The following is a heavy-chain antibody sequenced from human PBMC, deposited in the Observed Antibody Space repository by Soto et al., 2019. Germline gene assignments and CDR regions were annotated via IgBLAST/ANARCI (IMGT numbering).Heavy chain of an antibody. CDR3: TRGLAYGDY. J-gene: IGHJ4*02. Sequence: QVQLVQPGAEVKKPGASVKFSCKASVYVFTNFYIHWVRQAPGQGLEWIGIIKPNGGSTNYAQKFQGRVTMTRDTSTSTVYMDLSRLRSEDTAVYYCTRGLAYGDYWGQGTRITVSS. CDR1: VYVFTNFY. D-gene: IGHD4-17*01. V-gene: IGHV1-46*03. CDR2: IKPNGGST.